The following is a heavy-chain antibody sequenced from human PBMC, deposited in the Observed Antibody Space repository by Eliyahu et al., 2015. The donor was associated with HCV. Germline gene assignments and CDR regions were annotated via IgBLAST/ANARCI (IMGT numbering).Heavy chain of an antibody. V-gene: IGHV3-21*01. J-gene: IGHJ6*02. CDR2: ISSSINYI. CDR3: AREPGRLIIIGLVSDYYYGMDV. CDR1: GFPFSSYS. Sequence: EVQLVESGGGLVKPGGSLRLTCAASGFPFSSYSMNWVRQVPGKGLEWVSSISSSINYIYYADSVKGRFTISRDNAKNSLYLQMNSLRAEDTAVYYCAREPGRLIIIGLVSDYYYGMDVWGRGTTVTVSS. D-gene: IGHD3/OR15-3a*01.